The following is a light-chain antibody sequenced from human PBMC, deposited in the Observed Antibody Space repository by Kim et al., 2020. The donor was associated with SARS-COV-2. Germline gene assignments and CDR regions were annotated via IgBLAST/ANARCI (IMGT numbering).Light chain of an antibody. CDR2: KAS. CDR3: QQYNSYAYT. V-gene: IGKV1-5*03. J-gene: IGKJ2*01. CDR1: QSISYW. Sequence: ASVGDRVTITCRASQSISYWLAWYQQKPGKAPKLLIYKASSLESGVPSRFSGSGTGTEFTLTISSLQPDDFATYYCQQYNSYAYTFGQGTKLEI.